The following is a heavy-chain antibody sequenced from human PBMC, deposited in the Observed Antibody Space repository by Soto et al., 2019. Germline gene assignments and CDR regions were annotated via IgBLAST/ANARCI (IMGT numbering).Heavy chain of an antibody. CDR3: ARWPHGDPLYSYYYYGMDV. CDR1: GYTFTSYG. V-gene: IGHV1-18*01. D-gene: IGHD4-17*01. Sequence: QVQLVQSGAEVKKPGASVKVSCKASGYTFTSYGISWVRQAPGQGLEWMGWISAYNGNTNYAQKLQGRVTMTTDTSTITAYMELRSLRSDDTAVYYCARWPHGDPLYSYYYYGMDVWGQGTTVTVSS. CDR2: ISAYNGNT. J-gene: IGHJ6*02.